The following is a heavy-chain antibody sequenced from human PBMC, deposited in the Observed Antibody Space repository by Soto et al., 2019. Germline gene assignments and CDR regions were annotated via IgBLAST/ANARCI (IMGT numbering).Heavy chain of an antibody. Sequence: ASVKVSCKASGYTFTSYYMHWVRQAPGQGLEWMGIINPSGGSTSYAQKFQGRVTITADKSTSTAYMELSSLRSEDTAVYYCASMGDSSGYGFGYWGQGTLVTVSS. V-gene: IGHV1-46*01. D-gene: IGHD3-22*01. J-gene: IGHJ4*02. CDR1: GYTFTSYY. CDR2: INPSGGST. CDR3: ASMGDSSGYGFGY.